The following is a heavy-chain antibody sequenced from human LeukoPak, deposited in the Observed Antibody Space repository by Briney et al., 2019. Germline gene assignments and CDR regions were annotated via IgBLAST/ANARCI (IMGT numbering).Heavy chain of an antibody. CDR3: AKARLGYCSSTSCV. Sequence: GSLRLSCAASGFTFSSYSMNWVRQAPGKGLEWVSSISSSSSYIYYADSVKGRFTISRDNSKNTLYLQMNSLRAEDTAVYYCAKARLGYCSSTSCVWGQGTLVTVSS. CDR2: ISSSSSYI. CDR1: GFTFSSYS. J-gene: IGHJ4*02. D-gene: IGHD2-2*01. V-gene: IGHV3-21*04.